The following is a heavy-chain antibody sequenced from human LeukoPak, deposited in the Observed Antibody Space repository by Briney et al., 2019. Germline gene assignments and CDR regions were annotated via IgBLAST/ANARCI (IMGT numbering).Heavy chain of an antibody. CDR2: ISYDGSNK. V-gene: IGHV3-30*18. CDR3: AKVGFDWLLYGTFDY. J-gene: IGHJ4*02. CDR1: GFTFSSYG. Sequence: PGRSLRLSCAASGFTFSSYGMHWVRQAPGKGLEWVAVISYDGSNKYYADSVKGRFTTSRDNSKNTLYLQMNSLRAEDTAVYYCAKVGFDWLLYGTFDYWGQGTLVTVSS. D-gene: IGHD3-9*01.